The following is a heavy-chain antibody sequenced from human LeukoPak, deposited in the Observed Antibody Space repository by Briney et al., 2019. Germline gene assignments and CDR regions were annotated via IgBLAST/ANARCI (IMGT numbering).Heavy chain of an antibody. J-gene: IGHJ6*03. CDR3: ARGFGVVAATISYLYYYMDV. CDR1: GYNFNGFA. V-gene: IGHV1-18*01. CDR2: ISASSGNT. D-gene: IGHD2-15*01. Sequence: ASVKVSCKASGYNFNGFAVSWVRQAPGQGLEWMGWISASSGNTKLAQRLQGRVTMTTDTSTSTAYMELRSLRSDDTAVYYCARGFGVVAATISYLYYYMDVWGKGKTVTVSS.